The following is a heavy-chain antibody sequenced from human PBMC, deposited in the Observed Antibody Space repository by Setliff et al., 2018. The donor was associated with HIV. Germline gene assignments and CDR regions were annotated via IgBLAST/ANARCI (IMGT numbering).Heavy chain of an antibody. D-gene: IGHD1-1*01. CDR3: AKQPGGHSFFDH. Sequence: PSETLSPTCTVSGDFSNIQWWTWMRQSPGLGLQWIGSIHHSGSTYYDPSLKNRVTLSVDTSNNQHSLALTSVTAADTAVYYCAKQPGGHSFFDHWGQGILVTVSS. V-gene: IGHV4-59*11. CDR1: GDFSNIQW. J-gene: IGHJ4*02. CDR2: IHHSGST.